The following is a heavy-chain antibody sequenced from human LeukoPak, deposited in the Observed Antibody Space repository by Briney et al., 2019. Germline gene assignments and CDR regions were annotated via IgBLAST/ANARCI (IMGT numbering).Heavy chain of an antibody. CDR3: ARDIGEWFGERWAFDDY. D-gene: IGHD3-10*01. Sequence: PGGSLRLSCAASGFTFSTYSMNWVRQAPGEGLEWVSSISSSGSYIYYADSVKGRFTISRDNAKNSLYLQMNSLRAEDTAVYYCARDIGEWFGERWAFDDYWGQGTLVTVSS. J-gene: IGHJ4*02. CDR2: ISSSGSYI. V-gene: IGHV3-21*01. CDR1: GFTFSTYS.